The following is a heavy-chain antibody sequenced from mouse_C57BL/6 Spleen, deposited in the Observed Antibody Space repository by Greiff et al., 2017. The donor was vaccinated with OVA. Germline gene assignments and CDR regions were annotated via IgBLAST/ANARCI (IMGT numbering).Heavy chain of an antibody. Sequence: QLKQSGPELVKPGASVKISCKASGYSFTDYNMNWVKQSNGKSLEWIGVINPNYGTTSYNQKFKGKATLTVDQSSSTAYMQLNSLTSEDSAVYYCARQIYYGNYVYAMDYWGQGTSVTVSS. CDR1: GYSFTDYN. D-gene: IGHD2-1*01. J-gene: IGHJ4*01. CDR3: ARQIYYGNYVYAMDY. CDR2: INPNYGTT. V-gene: IGHV1-39*01.